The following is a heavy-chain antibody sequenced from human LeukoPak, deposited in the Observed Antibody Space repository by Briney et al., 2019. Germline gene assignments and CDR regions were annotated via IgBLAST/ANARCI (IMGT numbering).Heavy chain of an antibody. J-gene: IGHJ4*02. CDR3: ARDGYCSGGSCYGSYFDY. D-gene: IGHD2-15*01. V-gene: IGHV3-7*01. CDR2: IKQDGSEK. Sequence: GGSLTLSCSASGFPFSRYWMSCVPAAPGEGRECVTNIKQDGSEKYYVDSVKGRFTISRDNAKNSVYLQMNSLRAEEKAVYYCARDGYCSGGSCYGSYFDYWGQGTVVTVS. CDR1: GFPFSRYW.